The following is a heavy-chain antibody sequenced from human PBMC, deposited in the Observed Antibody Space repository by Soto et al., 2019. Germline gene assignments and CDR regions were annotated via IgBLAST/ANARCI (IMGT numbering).Heavy chain of an antibody. J-gene: IGHJ4*02. CDR2: ISGRGGST. V-gene: IGHV3-23*01. Sequence: EVQLLESGGGLVQPGGSLRLSCAASGLTFSSYAMSWVRQAPGKGLEWVSAISGRGGSTYYADSVKGRFTISRDNSKNTLYLQMNSLRAEDTAVYNCAKSGWNYYFDYWGQGTLVSVSS. CDR1: GLTFSSYA. CDR3: AKSGWNYYFDY. D-gene: IGHD1-7*01.